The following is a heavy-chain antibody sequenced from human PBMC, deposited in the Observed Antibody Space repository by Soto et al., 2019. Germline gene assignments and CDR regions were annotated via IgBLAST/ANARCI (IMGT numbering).Heavy chain of an antibody. D-gene: IGHD4-17*01. V-gene: IGHV4-59*08. CDR3: ARTTASGYMDV. CDR2: IHYSGST. Sequence: PSETLSLTCTVSGGSVISGYWSWIRQPPGKGLEWIAYIHYSGSTNYNPSLKSRVTMSIDTSKSQVSLKLSSVTATDTAVYYCARTTASGYMDVWGKGTTVTVSS. J-gene: IGHJ6*03. CDR1: GGSVISGY.